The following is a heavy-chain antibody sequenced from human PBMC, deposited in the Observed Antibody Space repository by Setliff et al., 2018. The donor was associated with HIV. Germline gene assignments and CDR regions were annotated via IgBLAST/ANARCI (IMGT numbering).Heavy chain of an antibody. CDR1: GFTLSTYA. CDR3: AKGQDGLRYNWFDP. CDR2: IFGSADNT. J-gene: IGHJ5*02. Sequence: GSLRLSCSASGFTLSTYAMSWVRQAPGKGLEWVSAIFGSADNTHYADSVKGRFTISRDISKNTPYLQMNSLRAEDTAVYFCAKGQDGLRYNWFDPWGQGTLVTVSS. V-gene: IGHV3-23*01.